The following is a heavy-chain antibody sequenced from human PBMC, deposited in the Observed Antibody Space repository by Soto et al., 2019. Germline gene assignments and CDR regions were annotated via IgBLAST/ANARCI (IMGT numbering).Heavy chain of an antibody. J-gene: IGHJ6*02. V-gene: IGHV4-34*01. CDR2: INHSGST. D-gene: IGHD2-2*01. CDR3: ARGRFRGLVVVPAAIGSMDV. CDR1: GGSFSGYY. Sequence: PSETLSLTCAVYGGSFSGYYWSWIRQPPGKGLEWIGEINHSGSTNYNPSLKSRVTISVDTSKNQFSLKLSSEAAADTAVYYCARGRFRGLVVVPAAIGSMDVWGQGTTVTVSS.